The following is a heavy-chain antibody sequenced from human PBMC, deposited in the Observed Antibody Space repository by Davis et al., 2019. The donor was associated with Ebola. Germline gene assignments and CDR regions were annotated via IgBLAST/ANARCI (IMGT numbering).Heavy chain of an antibody. V-gene: IGHV3-48*04. Sequence: GESLKISCAASGFTFSSYSMNWVRQAPGKGLEWVSYISSSSSTIYYADSVKGRFTISRDNAKNSLYLQMNSLRAEDTAVYYCARELVVGPAEYFQQWGQGTLVIVSS. CDR3: ARELVVGPAEYFQQ. CDR1: GFTFSSYS. CDR2: ISSSSSTI. J-gene: IGHJ1*01. D-gene: IGHD1-26*01.